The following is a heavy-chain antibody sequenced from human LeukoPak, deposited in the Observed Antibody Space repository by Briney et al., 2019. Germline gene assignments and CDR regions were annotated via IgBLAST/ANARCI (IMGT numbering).Heavy chain of an antibody. CDR2: IYPGDSET. V-gene: IGHV5-51*01. J-gene: IGHJ3*02. CDR1: GYSFTTYW. Sequence: PGESLKISCKGSGYSFTTYWIAWVRQMPGKGLEWLGIIYPGDSETRYSPSFQGQVTISADKSISSAYLQWSSLKASDTAMYYCSRAHSYDVLTGYPDAFDMWGQGTMVTVSS. D-gene: IGHD3-9*01. CDR3: SRAHSYDVLTGYPDAFDM.